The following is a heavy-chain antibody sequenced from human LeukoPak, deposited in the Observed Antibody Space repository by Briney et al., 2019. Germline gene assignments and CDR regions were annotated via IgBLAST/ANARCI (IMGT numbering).Heavy chain of an antibody. J-gene: IGHJ4*02. CDR1: GGSISSYY. Sequence: PSETLSLTCTVSGGSISSYYWSWIRQPPGRGLEWIGCIYYSGSTNYNPSLKSRVTISVDTSKNQYSLKLSSVTAADTAVYYCARHHMVRSLDYWGQGTLVTVSS. CDR3: ARHHMVRSLDY. V-gene: IGHV4-59*08. CDR2: IYYSGST. D-gene: IGHD3-10*01.